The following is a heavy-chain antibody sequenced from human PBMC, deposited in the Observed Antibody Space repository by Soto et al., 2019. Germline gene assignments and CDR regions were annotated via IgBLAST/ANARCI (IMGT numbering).Heavy chain of an antibody. CDR1: GFAFSDYA. Sequence: EVHLLESGGGLVQPGGSLRLSCAASGFAFSDYAMTWVRQAPGKGLEWVSDISDGDGATHYADSVKGRFTISRDDSKNTLYLQTDSLRAEDAAVYYCAKDRTFFDFWGQGTLVTVSS. J-gene: IGHJ4*02. CDR3: AKDRTFFDF. CDR2: ISDGDGAT. D-gene: IGHD3-16*01. V-gene: IGHV3-23*01.